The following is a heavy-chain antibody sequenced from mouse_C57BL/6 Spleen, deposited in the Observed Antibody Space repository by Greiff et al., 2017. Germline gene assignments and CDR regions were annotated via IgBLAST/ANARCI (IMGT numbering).Heavy chain of an antibody. CDR3: ARVPLHYYGSSYRYFDV. D-gene: IGHD1-1*01. V-gene: IGHV1-50*01. J-gene: IGHJ1*03. Sequence: QVQLKQSGAELVKPGASVKLSCKASGYTFTSYWMQWVKQRPGQGLEWIGEIDPSDSYTNYNQKFKGKATLTVDTSSSTAYMQLSSLTSEDSAVYYCARVPLHYYGSSYRYFDVWGTGTTVTVSS. CDR1: GYTFTSYW. CDR2: IDPSDSYT.